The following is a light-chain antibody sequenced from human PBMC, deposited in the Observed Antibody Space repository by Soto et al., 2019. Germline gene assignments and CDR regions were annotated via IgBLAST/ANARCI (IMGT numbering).Light chain of an antibody. J-gene: IGLJ2*01. V-gene: IGLV2-23*01. CDR2: EGN. Sequence: QSALTQPASVSGSPGQSITISCAATSGGIGTYNLVSWYQHHPGKAPRLLIYEGNKRPSGVSNRFSGSKSGNTASLTISGLQPEDEAHYHCCSYAGSTTFVVFGGGTKLTVL. CDR1: SGGIGTYNL. CDR3: CSYAGSTTFVV.